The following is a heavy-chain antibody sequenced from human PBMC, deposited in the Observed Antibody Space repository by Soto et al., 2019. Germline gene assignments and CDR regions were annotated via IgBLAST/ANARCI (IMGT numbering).Heavy chain of an antibody. CDR1: GFTFSSYA. CDR2: ISYDGSNK. V-gene: IGHV3-30-3*01. J-gene: IGHJ4*02. CDR3: ARETDPGSYFDY. Sequence: GESLKISCAASGFTFSSYAMHWVRQAPGKGLEWVAVISYDGSNKYYADSVKGRFTISRDNSKNTLYLQMNSLRAEDTAVYYCARETDPGSYFDYWGQGTLVTVSS. D-gene: IGHD3-10*01.